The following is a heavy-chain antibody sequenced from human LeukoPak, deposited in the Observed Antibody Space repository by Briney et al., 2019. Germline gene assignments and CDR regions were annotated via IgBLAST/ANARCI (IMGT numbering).Heavy chain of an antibody. D-gene: IGHD3-10*01. CDR1: GFTFSSYT. CDR3: ARDQVGD. V-gene: IGHV3-30-3*01. J-gene: IGHJ4*02. Sequence: GGSLRLSCAASGFTFSSYTMHWVRQAPGKGLEWVAVISYDGSNKYYADPVKGRFTISRDNSKNTLYLQMNSLRAEDTAVYYCARDQVGDWGQGTLVTVSS. CDR2: ISYDGSNK.